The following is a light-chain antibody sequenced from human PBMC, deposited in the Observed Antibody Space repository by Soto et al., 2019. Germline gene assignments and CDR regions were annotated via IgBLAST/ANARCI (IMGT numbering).Light chain of an antibody. Sequence: EIVMTQSPATLSVSAGERATLSCMASQSIGDTLAWYQQKPGQAPRLLIYGASSRVTGFPARFSGSGSGTEFTLTISSLQSEDFAVYYCQQYNNWPLTFGGGTKVDIK. CDR2: GAS. CDR1: QSIGDT. CDR3: QQYNNWPLT. V-gene: IGKV3-15*01. J-gene: IGKJ4*01.